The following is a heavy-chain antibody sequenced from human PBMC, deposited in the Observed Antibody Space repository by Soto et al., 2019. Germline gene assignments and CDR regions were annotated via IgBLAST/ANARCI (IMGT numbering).Heavy chain of an antibody. CDR2: INPNSGGT. CDR3: ARDSIAVAGTGYYGMDV. CDR1: GYTFTGYY. J-gene: IGHJ6*02. Sequence: GASVKVSCKASGYTFTGYYMHWVRQAPGQGLEWMGWINPNSGGTNYAQKFQGWVTMTRDTSISTAYMELSRLRSDDTAVYYCARDSIAVAGTGYYGMDVRGQGTTVTVSS. D-gene: IGHD6-19*01. V-gene: IGHV1-2*04.